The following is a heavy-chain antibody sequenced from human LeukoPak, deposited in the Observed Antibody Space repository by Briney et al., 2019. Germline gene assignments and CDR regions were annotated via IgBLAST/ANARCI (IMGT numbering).Heavy chain of an antibody. V-gene: IGHV1-18*01. J-gene: IGHJ4*02. Sequence: ASVKVSCKASGYTFISYGITWVRQAPGQGLEWMGWISTYSDYTNYAQVFQGRVTMATDTSTNTAYMELRSLRSDDTAVYYCARGLLLEAFSDYWGQGTLVTVSS. CDR1: GYTFISYG. CDR2: ISTYSDYT. CDR3: ARGLLLEAFSDY. D-gene: IGHD3-22*01.